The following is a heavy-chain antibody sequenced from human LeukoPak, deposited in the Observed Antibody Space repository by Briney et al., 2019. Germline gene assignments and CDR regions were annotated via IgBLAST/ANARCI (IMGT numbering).Heavy chain of an antibody. V-gene: IGHV3-21*01. J-gene: IGHJ4*02. CDR2: ISSSSSYI. Sequence: GGPLRLSCAASGFTFSSYSMNWVRQALGKGLEWVSSISSSSSYIYYADSVKGRFTISRDNAKNSLYLQMNSLRAVDTAVYYCARDLGYSSGYYRESKSFDYWGQGTLVTVSS. CDR3: ARDLGYSSGYYRESKSFDY. CDR1: GFTFSSYS. D-gene: IGHD3-22*01.